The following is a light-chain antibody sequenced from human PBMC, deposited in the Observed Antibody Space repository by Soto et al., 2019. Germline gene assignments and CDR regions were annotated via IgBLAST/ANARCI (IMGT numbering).Light chain of an antibody. CDR1: QGISSY. J-gene: IGKJ5*01. Sequence: AIPITLSTSELSASTGDRVTITCRASQGISSYLAWYQQKPGKDPKLLIYAASTLQSGVPSRFSGSGSGTDFTLTISCLQSEDFATYYCQQYYSYLITFGQGTRLEIK. CDR3: QQYYSYLIT. V-gene: IGKV1-8*01. CDR2: AAS.